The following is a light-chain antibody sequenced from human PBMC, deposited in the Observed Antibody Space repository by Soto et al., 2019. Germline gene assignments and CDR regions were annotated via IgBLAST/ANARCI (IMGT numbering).Light chain of an antibody. CDR2: AAS. CDR1: QTVSSSY. Sequence: EIALTQSPGTLSLSPGERATLSCRASQTVSSSYFAWYQQKPGQAARLLIYAASSRATGIPDRFSGSGSGTDFTLTISRLEPEDFAVYYGQQYDSPRTFGQGTKVEIK. CDR3: QQYDSPRT. J-gene: IGKJ1*01. V-gene: IGKV3-20*01.